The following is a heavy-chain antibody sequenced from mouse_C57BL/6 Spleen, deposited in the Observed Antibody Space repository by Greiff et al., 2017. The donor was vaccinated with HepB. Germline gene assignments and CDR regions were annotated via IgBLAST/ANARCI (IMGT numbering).Heavy chain of an antibody. V-gene: IGHV3-6*01. D-gene: IGHD1-1*01. J-gene: IGHJ2*01. CDR1: GYSITSGYY. Sequence: EVKLMESGPGLVKPSQSLSLTCSVTGYSITSGYYWNWIRQFPGNKLEWMGYISYDGSNNYNPSLKNRISITRDTSKNQFFLKLNSVTTEDTATYYCARDPHYYGSPDYWGQGTTLTVSS. CDR3: ARDPHYYGSPDY. CDR2: ISYDGSN.